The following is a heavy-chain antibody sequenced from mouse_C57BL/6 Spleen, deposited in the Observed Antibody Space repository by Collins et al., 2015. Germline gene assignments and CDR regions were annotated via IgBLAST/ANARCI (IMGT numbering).Heavy chain of an antibody. CDR1: GFNXKNTY. J-gene: IGHJ4*01. Sequence: EVQLQQSVAELVRPGASVKLSCTASGFNXKNTYMHWVKQRPEQGLEWIGRIDPANGNTKYAPKFQGKATITADTSSNTAYLQLSSLTSEDTAIYYCASSYYYGSSYEMDAMDYWGQGTSVTVSS. V-gene: IGHV14-3*01. CDR2: IDPANGNT. CDR3: ASSYYYGSSYEMDAMDY. D-gene: IGHD1-1*01.